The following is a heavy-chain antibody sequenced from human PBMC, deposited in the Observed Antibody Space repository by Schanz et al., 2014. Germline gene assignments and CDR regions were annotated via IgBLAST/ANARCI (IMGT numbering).Heavy chain of an antibody. V-gene: IGHV3-23*04. CDR2: ISGRSGTT. J-gene: IGHJ4*02. Sequence: DVQLVDSGGGLVQPGGSLRLSCAASGFTVSNSYIHWVRQAPGKGLEWVSTISGRSGTTNYADSVKGRFSISRDNSKNTLELHMNNLRAEDAAIYYCAKVRGGYSYGFVGYWGQGILVTVSS. D-gene: IGHD5-18*01. CDR3: AKVRGGYSYGFVGY. CDR1: GFTVSNSY.